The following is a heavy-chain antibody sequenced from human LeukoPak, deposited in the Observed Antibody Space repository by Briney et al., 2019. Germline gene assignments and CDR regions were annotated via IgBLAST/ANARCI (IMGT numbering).Heavy chain of an antibody. J-gene: IGHJ4*02. CDR1: GFTFDDYA. V-gene: IGHV3-9*01. D-gene: IGHD3-22*01. CDR2: ISWNSGSI. Sequence: PGGSLRLSCAASGFTFDDYAMHWVRQAPGKGLEWVSGISWNSGSIGYADSVKGRFTISRDNAKNSLYLQMNSLRAEDTALYYCAKGGSYKYYYDSSGTLDYWGQGTLVTVSS. CDR3: AKGGSYKYYYDSSGTLDY.